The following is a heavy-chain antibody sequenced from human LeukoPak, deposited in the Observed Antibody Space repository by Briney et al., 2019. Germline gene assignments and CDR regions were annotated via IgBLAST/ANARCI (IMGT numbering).Heavy chain of an antibody. Sequence: PSETLSLTCAVYGGSFSGYYWSWIRQPPGKGLEWIGEINHSGSTNYNPSLKSRVTISVDTSKNQFSLKLSSVTAADTAVYYCARDDCSSTSCYLVWGQGTLVTVSS. CDR3: ARDDCSSTSCYLV. J-gene: IGHJ4*02. D-gene: IGHD2-2*01. CDR1: GGSFSGYY. V-gene: IGHV4-34*01. CDR2: INHSGST.